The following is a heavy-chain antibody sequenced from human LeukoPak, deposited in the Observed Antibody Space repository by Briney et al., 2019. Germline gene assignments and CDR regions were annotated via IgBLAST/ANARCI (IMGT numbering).Heavy chain of an antibody. V-gene: IGHV1-2*06. J-gene: IGHJ3*02. CDR2: INPNSGGT. CDR1: GYTFTGYY. Sequence: ASVKVSCKASGYTFTGYYMHWVRQAPGQGLEWMGRINPNSGGTNYARKFQGRVTMTRDTSISTAYMELSRLRSDDTAVYYCARARGDGYHDAFDIWGQGTMVTVSS. D-gene: IGHD5-24*01. CDR3: ARARGDGYHDAFDI.